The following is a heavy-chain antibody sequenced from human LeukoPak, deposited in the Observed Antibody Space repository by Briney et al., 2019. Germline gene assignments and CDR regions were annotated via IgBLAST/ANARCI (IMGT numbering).Heavy chain of an antibody. D-gene: IGHD3-3*01. CDR2: IKQDGSEK. CDR3: ARDRSHDFWRGGWFDP. V-gene: IGHV3-7*01. CDR1: GFTFSSYA. Sequence: PGRSLRLSCAASGFTFSSYAIHWVRQAPGKGLEWVANIKQDGSEKYYVDSVKGRFTISRDNAKNSLYLQMNSLRAEDTAVYYCARDRSHDFWRGGWFDPWGQGTLVTVSS. J-gene: IGHJ5*02.